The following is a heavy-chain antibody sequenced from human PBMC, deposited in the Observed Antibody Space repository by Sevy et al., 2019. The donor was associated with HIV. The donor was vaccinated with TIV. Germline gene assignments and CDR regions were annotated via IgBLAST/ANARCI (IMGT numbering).Heavy chain of an antibody. CDR1: GYTFTGYY. CDR2: INPNSGGT. CDR3: ARDCRNYCDSSGYYYVDY. V-gene: IGHV1-2*02. D-gene: IGHD3-22*01. J-gene: IGHJ4*02. Sequence: ASVKVSCKASGYTFTGYYMHWVRQAPGQGLEWMGWINPNSGGTNYAQKFQGRVTMTRDTSISTAYMELSRLRSDDTAVYYCARDCRNYCDSSGYYYVDYWGQGTLVTVSS.